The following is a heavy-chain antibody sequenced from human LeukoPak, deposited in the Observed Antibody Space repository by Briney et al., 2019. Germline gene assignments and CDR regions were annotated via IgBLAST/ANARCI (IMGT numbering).Heavy chain of an antibody. CDR1: GGSISSYY. J-gene: IGHJ4*02. D-gene: IGHD6-19*01. CDR3: ARSVAGTHSDY. V-gene: IGHV4-59*01. CDR2: IYHSGST. Sequence: SETLYLTCTVSGGSISSYYWSWIRQPPGKGLEWIGYIYHSGSTNYNPSLKSRVTISVDTSKNQFSLKLSSVTASDTAVYYCARSVAGTHSDYWGQGTLVTVSS.